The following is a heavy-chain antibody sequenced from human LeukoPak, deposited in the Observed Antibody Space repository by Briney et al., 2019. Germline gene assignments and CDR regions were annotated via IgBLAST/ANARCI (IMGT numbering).Heavy chain of an antibody. Sequence: GGSLRLSCAASGFTFSSYWMSWVRQAPGKGLEWVANIKQDGSGKYYVDSVKGRFTISRDNAKNSLYLQMNSLRAEDTAVYYCARGDHCSSTSCYAWNAFDIWGQGTMVTVSS. CDR2: IKQDGSGK. D-gene: IGHD2-2*01. J-gene: IGHJ3*02. CDR1: GFTFSSYW. CDR3: ARGDHCSSTSCYAWNAFDI. V-gene: IGHV3-7*01.